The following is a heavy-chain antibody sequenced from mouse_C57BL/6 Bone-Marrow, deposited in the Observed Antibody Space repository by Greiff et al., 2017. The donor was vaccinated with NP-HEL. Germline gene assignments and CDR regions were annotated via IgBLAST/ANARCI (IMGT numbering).Heavy chain of an antibody. CDR3: ARDLNYGSRDAMDY. CDR2: INPGSGGT. CDR1: GYAFTNYL. V-gene: IGHV1-54*01. D-gene: IGHD1-1*01. J-gene: IGHJ4*01. Sequence: VQLQESGAELVRPGTSVKVSCKASGYAFTNYLIEWVKQRPGQGLEWIGVINPGSGGTNYNEKFKGKATLTADKSSSTAYMQLSSLTSEDSAVYCCARDLNYGSRDAMDYWGQGTSVTVSS.